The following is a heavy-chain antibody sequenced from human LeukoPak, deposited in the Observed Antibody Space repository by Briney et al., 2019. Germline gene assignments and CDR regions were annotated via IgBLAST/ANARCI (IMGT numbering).Heavy chain of an antibody. CDR2: ISWNSGYI. CDR1: GFTFDNYA. D-gene: IGHD6-19*01. Sequence: GGSLRLSCAASGFTFDNYAMHWVRQAPGKGLEWLSIISWNSGYIVYADSVKGRFTISRDNAKKSLDLQMNSLRAEDTAFYYCAKVRGTYSSGYFFDYWGQGTLVTVSS. V-gene: IGHV3-9*01. CDR3: AKVRGTYSSGYFFDY. J-gene: IGHJ4*02.